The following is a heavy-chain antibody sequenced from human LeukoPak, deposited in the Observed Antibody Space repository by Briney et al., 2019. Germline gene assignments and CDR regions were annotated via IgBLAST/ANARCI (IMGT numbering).Heavy chain of an antibody. CDR1: GFTFSSYW. CDR2: ISSSSSTI. V-gene: IGHV3-48*01. CDR3: ARGAETYYDFWSGYTTFDY. Sequence: GGSLRLSCAASGFTFSSYWMNWVRQAPGKGLEWVSYISSSSSTIYYADSVKGRFTISRDNAKNSLYLQMNSLRAEDTAVYYCARGAETYYDFWSGYTTFDYWGQGTLVTVSS. D-gene: IGHD3-3*01. J-gene: IGHJ4*02.